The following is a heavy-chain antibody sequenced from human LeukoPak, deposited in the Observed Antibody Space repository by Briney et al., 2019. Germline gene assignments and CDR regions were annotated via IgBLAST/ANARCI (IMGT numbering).Heavy chain of an antibody. CDR2: IWYDGSNK. Sequence: PGGSLRLSCAASGFTFSSYWMHWVRQAPGKGLEWVAVIWYDGSNKYYADSVKGRFTISRDNSKNTLYLQMNSLRAEDTAVYYCAKGTAVAGPDYWGQGTLVTVSS. CDR3: AKGTAVAGPDY. D-gene: IGHD6-19*01. J-gene: IGHJ4*02. V-gene: IGHV3-33*06. CDR1: GFTFSSYW.